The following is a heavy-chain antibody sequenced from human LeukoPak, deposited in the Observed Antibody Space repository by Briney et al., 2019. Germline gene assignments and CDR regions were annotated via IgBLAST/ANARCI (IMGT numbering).Heavy chain of an antibody. CDR1: GYTFTSYG. J-gene: IGHJ4*02. D-gene: IGHD2-15*01. CDR3: ARDPAVVVVVAANSPPDY. V-gene: IGHV1-18*01. Sequence: GASVKVSCKASGYTFTSYGISWVRQAPGRGLEWMGWISAYNGNTNYAQKLQGRVTMTTDTSTSTAYMELRSLRSDDTAVYYCARDPAVVVVVAANSPPDYWGQGTLVTVSS. CDR2: ISAYNGNT.